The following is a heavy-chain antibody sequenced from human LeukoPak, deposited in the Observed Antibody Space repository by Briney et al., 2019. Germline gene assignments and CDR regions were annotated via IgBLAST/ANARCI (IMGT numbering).Heavy chain of an antibody. CDR3: AKDWSSGSYPLFDY. CDR2: ISGSGGST. J-gene: IGHJ4*02. D-gene: IGHD1-26*01. V-gene: IGHV3-23*01. Sequence: GGSLRLSCAASGLTPSSCAMTWVRQAPGKGLEWVSAISGSGGSTYYADSVKGRFTISRDNSKNTLYLQMNSLRAEDTAVYYCAKDWSSGSYPLFDYWGQGTLVTVSS. CDR1: GLTPSSCA.